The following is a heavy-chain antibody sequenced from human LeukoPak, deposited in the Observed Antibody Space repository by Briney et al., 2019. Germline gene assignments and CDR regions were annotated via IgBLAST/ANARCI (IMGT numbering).Heavy chain of an antibody. V-gene: IGHV3-23*01. Sequence: PGGSLRLSCTASGFTFGDYAMSWIRQAPGKGLEWVSAISGSGGSTYYADSVKGRFTISRDNSKNTLYLQMNSLRAEDTAVYYCAKEGRARGRGYSGYEIDYWGQGTLVTVSS. CDR1: GFTFGDYA. J-gene: IGHJ4*02. CDR2: ISGSGGST. D-gene: IGHD5-12*01. CDR3: AKEGRARGRGYSGYEIDY.